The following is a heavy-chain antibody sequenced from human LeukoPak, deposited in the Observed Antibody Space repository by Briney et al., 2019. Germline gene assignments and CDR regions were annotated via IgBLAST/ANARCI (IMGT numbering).Heavy chain of an antibody. CDR1: GFTFSSYA. CDR2: ISGSGGST. J-gene: IGHJ4*02. Sequence: QSGGSLRLSCAASGFTFSSYAMHWVRQAPGKGLEWVSAISGSGGSTYYADSVKGRFTISRDNSKNTLYLQMNSLRAEDTAVYYCAKEGRYSGYEYDYWGQGTLVTVSS. D-gene: IGHD5-12*01. CDR3: AKEGRYSGYEYDY. V-gene: IGHV3-23*01.